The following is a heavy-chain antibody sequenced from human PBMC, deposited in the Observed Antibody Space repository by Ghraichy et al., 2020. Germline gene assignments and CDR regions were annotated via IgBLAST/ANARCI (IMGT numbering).Heavy chain of an antibody. Sequence: SQTLSLTCGVLGGSFSGYYWNWIRQPPGKGLEWIGEINHAGSTNYNPSLKSRITILLDTSKNQISLKMNSVTAADTAVYYCARGGDISTTRIDYWGQGTLVTVSP. CDR2: INHAGST. CDR1: GGSFSGYY. D-gene: IGHD3-16*01. CDR3: ARGGDISTTRIDY. J-gene: IGHJ4*02. V-gene: IGHV4-34*01.